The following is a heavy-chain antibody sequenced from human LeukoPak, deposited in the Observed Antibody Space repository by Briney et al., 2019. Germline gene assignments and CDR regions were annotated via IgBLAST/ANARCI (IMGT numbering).Heavy chain of an antibody. Sequence: SETLSLTCAVYGGSFSGYYWSWIRQPPGKGLEWIGEINHSGSTNYNPSLKSRVTISVDTSKNQFSLKLSSVTAADTAVYYCARGLRRYYYDSSGTGAFDIWGQGTTVTVSS. D-gene: IGHD3-22*01. J-gene: IGHJ3*02. V-gene: IGHV4-34*01. CDR2: INHSGST. CDR3: ARGLRRYYYDSSGTGAFDI. CDR1: GGSFSGYY.